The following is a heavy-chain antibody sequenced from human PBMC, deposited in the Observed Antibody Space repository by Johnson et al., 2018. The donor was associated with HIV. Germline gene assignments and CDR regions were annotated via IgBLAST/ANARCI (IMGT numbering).Heavy chain of an antibody. CDR1: GFTFSSYA. CDR2: ISYDGSHK. Sequence: QVQLVESGGGVVQPGRSLRLSCAASGFTFSSYAMHCVRQTPGKGLAWVAIISYDGSHKYYADSCKGRFNISRDNSKNTLYLQMNSLRPEDTAVYYCAKVRSRWTTFDDAFDIWGQGTLVTVSS. CDR3: AKVRSRWTTFDDAFDI. J-gene: IGHJ3*02. D-gene: IGHD4-11*01. V-gene: IGHV3-30*18.